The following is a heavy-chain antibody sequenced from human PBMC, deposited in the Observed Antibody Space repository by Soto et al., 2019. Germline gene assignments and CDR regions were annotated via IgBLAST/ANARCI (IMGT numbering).Heavy chain of an antibody. J-gene: IGHJ3*01. D-gene: IGHD2-2*01. Sequence: ITLKESGPTLVKPTQSLTLTCTFSGFSLSADGVAVGWIRQPPGKALEWLVLIYWDDDTRYRPSLKSRLTITKDTSKNHVVLTMINLDPVDTATYYCAHAYGGTSWPNDAFDVWGQGTVVTVSS. V-gene: IGHV2-5*02. CDR2: IYWDDDT. CDR1: GFSLSADGVA. CDR3: AHAYGGTSWPNDAFDV.